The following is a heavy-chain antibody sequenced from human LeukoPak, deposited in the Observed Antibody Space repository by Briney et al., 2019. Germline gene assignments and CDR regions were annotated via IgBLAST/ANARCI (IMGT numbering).Heavy chain of an antibody. CDR3: ARDKVGGSMAGSNLDY. V-gene: IGHV3-7*01. Sequence: GGSLRLSCAASGFDFTKYWMSWVRQAPGKGLEWVANIKQDGSESRYVDSVKGRFTISRDNAKNSLYLQMNSLRGEDTAVYYCARDKVGGSMAGSNLDYWGQGNLVTVSS. CDR1: GFDFTKYW. D-gene: IGHD6-19*01. CDR2: IKQDGSES. J-gene: IGHJ4*02.